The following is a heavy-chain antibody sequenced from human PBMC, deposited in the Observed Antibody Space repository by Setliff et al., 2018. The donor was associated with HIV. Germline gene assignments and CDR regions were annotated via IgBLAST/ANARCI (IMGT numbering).Heavy chain of an antibody. CDR1: GYTFTTYA. V-gene: IGHV7-4-1*02. CDR3: ARRARGSPLGNYYMDV. J-gene: IGHJ6*03. D-gene: IGHD1-26*01. CDR2: INTNTGNP. Sequence: PRPSVKVSCKASGYTFTTYAMNWVRRAPGQGLEWMGWINTNTGNPTYAQGFTGRFVFSLDTSVSTAYLQISSLKAEDTAVYYCARRARGSPLGNYYMDVWGKGTTVTVS.